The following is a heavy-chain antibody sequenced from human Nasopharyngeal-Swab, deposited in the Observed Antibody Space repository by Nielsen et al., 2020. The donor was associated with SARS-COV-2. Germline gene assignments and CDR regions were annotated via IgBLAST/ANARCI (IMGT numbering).Heavy chain of an antibody. CDR2: IYYSGST. J-gene: IGHJ4*02. Sequence: SETLSLTCTVSGGSISSSSYYWGWIRQPTGKGLEWIGSIYYSGSTYYNPSLKSRVTISVDTSKNQFSLKLSSVTAADTAVYYCARISPRKDSSLDYWGQGTLVTVSS. CDR1: GGSISSSSYY. CDR3: ARISPRKDSSLDY. D-gene: IGHD6-6*01. V-gene: IGHV4-39*01.